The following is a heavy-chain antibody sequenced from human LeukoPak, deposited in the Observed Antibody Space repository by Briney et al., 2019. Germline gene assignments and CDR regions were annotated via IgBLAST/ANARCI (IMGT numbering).Heavy chain of an antibody. V-gene: IGHV1-2*02. CDR1: GYTFTGYY. J-gene: IGHJ3*02. CDR3: ARELSSKGPLNGSGRPRGFDI. D-gene: IGHD3-10*01. Sequence: ASVTVSCKASGYTFTGYYMHWVRQAPGQGLEWMGWINPNSGGTNYAQKFQGRVTMTRDTSISTAYMELRRLRSDDTAVYYCARELSSKGPLNGSGRPRGFDIWGQGTMVTVSS. CDR2: INPNSGGT.